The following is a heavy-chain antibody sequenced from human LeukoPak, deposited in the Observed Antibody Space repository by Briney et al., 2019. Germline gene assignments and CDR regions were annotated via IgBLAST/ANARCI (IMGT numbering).Heavy chain of an antibody. D-gene: IGHD5-18*01. CDR1: GFTFSSYA. V-gene: IGHV3-23*01. Sequence: PGGSLRLSCATSGFTFSSYAMNWVRQAPGKGLEWVSGISGGGGRTYSADSVKGRFTISRDDSKNTLYLQMNSLRAEDTAVYYCAKSDTLGYWGQGTLVTVSS. J-gene: IGHJ4*02. CDR3: AKSDTLGY. CDR2: ISGGGGRT.